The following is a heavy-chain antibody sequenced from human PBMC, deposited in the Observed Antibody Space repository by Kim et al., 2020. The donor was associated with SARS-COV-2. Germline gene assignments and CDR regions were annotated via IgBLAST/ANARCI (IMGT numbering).Heavy chain of an antibody. CDR1: GYSFTNYA. Sequence: ASVKVSCRGSGYSFTNYAIHWVRQAPGQRLEWMGWINAGNGDTVFSQSFQGRVTITRDTSASTDYMEVTSLTSEDTAVYYCVRGIDSGSWLFDYWGQGTLVTVSS. V-gene: IGHV1-3*01. J-gene: IGHJ4*02. D-gene: IGHD6-13*01. CDR2: INAGNGDT. CDR3: VRGIDSGSWLFDY.